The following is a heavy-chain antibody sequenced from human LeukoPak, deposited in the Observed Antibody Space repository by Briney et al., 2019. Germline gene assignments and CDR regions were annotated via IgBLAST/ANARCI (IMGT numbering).Heavy chain of an antibody. CDR1: GGSISSNNW. J-gene: IGHJ2*01. CDR3: ARSGNSWYFDL. V-gene: IGHV4-4*02. D-gene: IGHD4-23*01. CDR2: IYNSGST. Sequence: PSETLSLTCAVSGGSISSNNWWSWVRQTPGKGLEWIGEIYNSGSTNYNPSLKSRVTISVGKSKNQFSLRLSSVTAADTAVYYCARSGNSWYFDLWGRGTLVTVSS.